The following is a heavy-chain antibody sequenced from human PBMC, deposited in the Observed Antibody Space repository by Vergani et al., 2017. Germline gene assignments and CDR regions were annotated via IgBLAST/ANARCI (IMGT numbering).Heavy chain of an antibody. CDR3: ARESYDLWSGNPLGGMDV. D-gene: IGHD3-3*01. J-gene: IGHJ6*02. CDR2: IWYDGSNK. CDR1: GFTFSSYG. Sequence: QVQLVESGGGVVQPGRSLRLSCAASGFTFSSYGMHWVRQAPGKGLEWVAVIWYDGSNKYYADSVKGRFTISRDNSKNTLYLQMNSLRAEDTAVYYCARESYDLWSGNPLGGMDVWGQGTTVTVSS. V-gene: IGHV3-33*01.